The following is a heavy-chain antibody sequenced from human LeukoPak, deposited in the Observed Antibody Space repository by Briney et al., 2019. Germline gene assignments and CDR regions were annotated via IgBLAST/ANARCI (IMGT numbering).Heavy chain of an antibody. Sequence: ASLKVSCKASGYTFTSYDINWVRQATGQGLEWMGWMNPNSGNTGYAQKFQGRVTITRNTSISTAYMELSSLRSEDTAVYYCARGFVAAPIASFDYWGQGTLVTVSS. CDR2: MNPNSGNT. D-gene: IGHD6-6*01. CDR1: GYTFTSYD. CDR3: ARGFVAAPIASFDY. J-gene: IGHJ4*02. V-gene: IGHV1-8*03.